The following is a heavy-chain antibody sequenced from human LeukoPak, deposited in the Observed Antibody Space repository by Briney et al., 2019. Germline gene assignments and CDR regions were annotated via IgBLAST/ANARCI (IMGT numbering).Heavy chain of an antibody. V-gene: IGHV3-48*03. J-gene: IGHJ4*02. CDR3: ARRWGHFDY. D-gene: IGHD7-27*01. CDR2: ISSSASTI. Sequence: GGSLRLSCAASGFTFSGYEMNWVRQAPGEGLEWVSYISSSASTIYYADSVKGRFTISRDNAKNSPYLQMDSLRVEDTAVYYCARRWGHFDYWGQGTLVTVSS. CDR1: GFTFSGYE.